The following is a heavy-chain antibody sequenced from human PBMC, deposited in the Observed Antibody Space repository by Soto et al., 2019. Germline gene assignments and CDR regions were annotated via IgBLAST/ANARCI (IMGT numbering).Heavy chain of an antibody. V-gene: IGHV4-59*01. J-gene: IGHJ4*02. D-gene: IGHD3-10*01. CDR3: ARVQFPYDGARTYSAYYFDY. CDR1: GGSMNRYY. Sequence: QVQLQESGPGLVKPSETLSLTCTVSGGSMNRYYWSWIRQPPGKGLEWIGYIYDSGSTKYNHSLEIRVTLSIDTPKNRFSLRLNSVTAADTAVYYCARVQFPYDGARTYSAYYFDYWGQGTLVTVSS. CDR2: IYDSGST.